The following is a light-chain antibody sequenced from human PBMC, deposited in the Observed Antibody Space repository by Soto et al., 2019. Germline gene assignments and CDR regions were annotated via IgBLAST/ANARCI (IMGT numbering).Light chain of an antibody. Sequence: QSALTQPPSASGSPGQSVIISCTGSSSDVGGYNYVSWYQQHPGKAPKLMIYEVNKRPSGVPNRFSGSKSGNTASLTVSGLQAEDEAEYYCSSYEGSNNLVLFGGGTKLNVL. CDR3: SSYEGSNNLVL. V-gene: IGLV2-8*01. J-gene: IGLJ2*01. CDR2: EVN. CDR1: SSDVGGYNY.